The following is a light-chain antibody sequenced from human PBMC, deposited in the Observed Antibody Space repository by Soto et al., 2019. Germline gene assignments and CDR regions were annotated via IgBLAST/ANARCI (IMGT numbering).Light chain of an antibody. J-gene: IGKJ1*01. V-gene: IGKV3-15*01. CDR1: QSVSSN. CDR2: GAS. Sequence: IVMPQSPATLSVSPGERGSLSCRASQSVSSNLAWYQQKPGQAPRLLIYGASTRATGIPARFSGSRSGTEFTLTISSLQPEDFASYYCLQDYGDSWTFGQGTKVDIK. CDR3: LQDYGDSWT.